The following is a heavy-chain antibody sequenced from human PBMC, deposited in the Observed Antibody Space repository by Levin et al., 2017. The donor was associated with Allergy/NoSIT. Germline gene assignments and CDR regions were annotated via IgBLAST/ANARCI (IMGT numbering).Heavy chain of an antibody. CDR2: IKQDGSEK. D-gene: IGHD1-7*01. V-gene: IGHV3-7*01. CDR1: GFTFSSYW. J-gene: IGHJ4*02. Sequence: GASVKVSCAASGFTFSSYWMSWVRQAPGKGLEWVANIKQDGSEKYYVDSVKGRFTISRDNAKNSLYLQINSLRAEDTAVYYCARDLNWNYGVEFDYWGQGTLVTVSS. CDR3: ARDLNWNYGVEFDY.